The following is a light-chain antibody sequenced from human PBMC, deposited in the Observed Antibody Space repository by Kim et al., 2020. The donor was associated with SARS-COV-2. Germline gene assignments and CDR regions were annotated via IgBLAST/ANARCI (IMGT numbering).Light chain of an antibody. CDR1: NIGSKS. CDR2: YDS. CDR3: QVWDSSSDQV. Sequence: YELTQPPSVSVAPGKTARITCGGNNIGSKSVHWYQQKPGQAPVLVIYYDSDRPSGIPERFSGSNSGNTATLTISRVEAGDEADYYCQVWDSSSDQVFGGGTQLTVL. J-gene: IGLJ3*02. V-gene: IGLV3-21*04.